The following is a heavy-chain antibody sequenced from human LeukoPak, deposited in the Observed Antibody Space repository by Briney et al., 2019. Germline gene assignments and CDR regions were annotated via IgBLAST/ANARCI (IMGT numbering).Heavy chain of an antibody. D-gene: IGHD4-17*01. CDR3: ASLYGDYGQFDY. V-gene: IGHV4-30-2*01. Sequence: PSQTLSLTCTVSGGSISSGGYYWSWIRQPPGRGLEWIGYIYHSGSTYYNPSLKSRVTISVDRSKNQFSLKLSSVTAADTAVYYCASLYGDYGQFDYWGQGTLVTVSS. CDR1: GGSISSGGYY. CDR2: IYHSGST. J-gene: IGHJ4*02.